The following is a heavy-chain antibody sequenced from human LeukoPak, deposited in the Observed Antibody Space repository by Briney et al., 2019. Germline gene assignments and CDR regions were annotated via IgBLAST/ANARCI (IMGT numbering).Heavy chain of an antibody. CDR1: GGSISSYH. D-gene: IGHD3-10*01. CDR2: INSNGDT. CDR3: ARDRGLDGSDQLDS. V-gene: IGHV4-4*07. Sequence: PSETLSLTCTVSGGSISSYHWIWVRQPAGKGLEWIGRINSNGDTVYNPSLTSRATMSLDMTNNQFSLKLSSVTAADTAVYYCARDRGLDGSDQLDSWGPGTLVTVSS. J-gene: IGHJ5*01.